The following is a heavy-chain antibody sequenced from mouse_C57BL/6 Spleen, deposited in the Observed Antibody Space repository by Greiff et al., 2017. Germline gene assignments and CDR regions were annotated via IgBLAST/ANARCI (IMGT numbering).Heavy chain of an antibody. Sequence: DVQLQESGPELVKPGASVKIPCKASGYTFTDYNMDWVKQSHGKSLEWIGDINPNNGGTIYNQKFKGKATLTVDKSSSTAYMELRSLAAEDTAVYYCARSRDYYGSSYGYAMDDWGQGTSVTVSS. V-gene: IGHV1-18*01. J-gene: IGHJ4*01. CDR3: ARSRDYYGSSYGYAMDD. CDR2: INPNNGGT. CDR1: GYTFTDYN. D-gene: IGHD1-1*01.